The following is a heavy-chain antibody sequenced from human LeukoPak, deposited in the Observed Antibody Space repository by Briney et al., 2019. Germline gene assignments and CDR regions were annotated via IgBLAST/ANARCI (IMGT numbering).Heavy chain of an antibody. CDR1: GYTFNNYG. CDR2: ISAYNGNT. V-gene: IGHV1-18*01. Sequence: GAPVKVSCKASGYTFNNYGISWVRQAPGQGLEWMGWISAYNGNTYYAQRFQGRVTMTTDTPTNTAYMELRSLRSDDTDVYYCARDRYYFDSSDYYFFDYWGQGTLVTVSS. J-gene: IGHJ4*02. CDR3: ARDRYYFDSSDYYFFDY. D-gene: IGHD3-22*01.